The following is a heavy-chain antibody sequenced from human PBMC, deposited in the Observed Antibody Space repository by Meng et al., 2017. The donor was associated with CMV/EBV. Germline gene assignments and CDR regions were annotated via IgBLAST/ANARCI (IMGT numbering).Heavy chain of an antibody. J-gene: IGHJ4*02. CDR3: ARVISGY. CDR2: INHSGST. CDR1: GGSFSGYY. Sequence: ESLRLSCAVYGGSFSGYYWSWIRQPPGKGLEWIGEINHSGSTNYNPSPKSRVTISVDTSKNQFSLKLSSVTAADTAVYYCARVISGYWGQGTLVTVSS. D-gene: IGHD2/OR15-2a*01. V-gene: IGHV4-34*01.